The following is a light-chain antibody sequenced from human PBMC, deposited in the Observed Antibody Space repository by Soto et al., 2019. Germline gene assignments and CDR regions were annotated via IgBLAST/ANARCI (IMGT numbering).Light chain of an antibody. CDR3: QQYDSLWT. Sequence: DIQMSQSPSTLSAAVGDRLTITSPARQTISTWLAWYQQQPGKAPKVLIYDASTLESGVPSRFSGSGSGTEFTLTISGLQPDDFATYYCQQYDSLWTFGQGTKVDIK. V-gene: IGKV1-5*01. J-gene: IGKJ1*01. CDR2: DAS. CDR1: QTISTW.